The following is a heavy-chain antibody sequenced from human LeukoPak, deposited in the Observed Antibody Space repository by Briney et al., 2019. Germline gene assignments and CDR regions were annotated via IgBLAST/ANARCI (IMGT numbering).Heavy chain of an antibody. CDR3: VRDGDTPMVDFDY. CDR2: INGNSGDT. J-gene: IGHJ4*02. D-gene: IGHD5-18*01. Sequence: GASVKVSCKASGYTFTGYYMYWVRQAPGQGLEWMRWINGNSGDTKYAQKFQGRVTMTRDTSINTVYMELSGLRSDDTAVYYCVRDGDTPMVDFDYWGQGTLVTVSS. CDR1: GYTFTGYY. V-gene: IGHV1-2*02.